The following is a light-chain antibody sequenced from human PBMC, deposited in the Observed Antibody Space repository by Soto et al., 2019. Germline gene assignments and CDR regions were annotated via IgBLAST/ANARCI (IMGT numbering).Light chain of an antibody. Sequence: QSVLTQPPSASGSPGQSVTISCTGTSSDLGRYNFVSWYRQHPGKAPKLVISEVSKRPSGVPDRFSGSKSGNTASLTVSGLQAEDEADYYCSSYTGGNPSYVFGTGTKLTVL. CDR3: SSYTGGNPSYV. CDR1: SSDLGRYNF. J-gene: IGLJ1*01. CDR2: EVS. V-gene: IGLV2-8*01.